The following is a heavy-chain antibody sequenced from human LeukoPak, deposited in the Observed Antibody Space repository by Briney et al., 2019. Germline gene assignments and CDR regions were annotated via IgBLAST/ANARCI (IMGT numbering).Heavy chain of an antibody. Sequence: PGGSLRLSCAASGVTVTTNYMTWVCQAPGKGREGVSIIYSGGYTDYADSVKGRFTISRDNSKNTLDLQMNSLRAEGTPVYYWTRRRNYSGSKGVFDYWGQGTLVTVSS. V-gene: IGHV3-66*01. CDR2: IYSGGYT. J-gene: IGHJ4*02. CDR1: GVTVTTNY. CDR3: TRRRNYSGSKGVFDY. D-gene: IGHD1-26*01.